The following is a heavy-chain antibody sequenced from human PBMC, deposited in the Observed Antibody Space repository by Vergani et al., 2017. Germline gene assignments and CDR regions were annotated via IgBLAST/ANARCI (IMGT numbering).Heavy chain of an antibody. V-gene: IGHV4-39*01. D-gene: IGHD3-16*02. CDR1: GGSISSSSYY. J-gene: IGHJ4*02. CDR2: IYYSGST. Sequence: QLQLQESGPGLVKPSETLSLTCTVSGGSISSSSYYWGWIRQPPGKGLEWIGSIYYSGSTYYNPSLKTRVTISVDTSKNQFSLNLSSVTAADTAVYYCARFGDYVWGSYRLLDCWSEGTLVTVSS. CDR3: ARFGDYVWGSYRLLDC.